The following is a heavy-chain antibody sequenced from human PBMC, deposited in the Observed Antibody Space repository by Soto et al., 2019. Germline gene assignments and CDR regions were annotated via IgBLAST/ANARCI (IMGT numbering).Heavy chain of an antibody. CDR3: ASNPIPTSEYRYYYGMDV. CDR2: IIPIFGTA. Sequence: QVQLVQSGAEVKKPGSSVKVSCKASGGTFSSYAISWVRQAPGQGLEWMGGIIPIFGTANYAQKFQGRVTITADESTSTAYMELSSLRSEDTAVYYCASNPIPTSEYRYYYGMDVWGQGTTVTVSS. D-gene: IGHD6-6*01. J-gene: IGHJ6*02. CDR1: GGTFSSYA. V-gene: IGHV1-69*01.